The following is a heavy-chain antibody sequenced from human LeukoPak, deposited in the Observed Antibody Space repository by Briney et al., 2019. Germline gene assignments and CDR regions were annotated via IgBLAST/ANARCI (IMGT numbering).Heavy chain of an antibody. D-gene: IGHD3-22*01. Sequence: GGSLRLSCAASGFTFSSYSMNWVRQAPGKGLEWVSHISSDSSTIYYADSVKGRFTISRDNAKNSVYLQMNSLRAEDTAVYYCARDSSGYNWGQGTLVTVSS. CDR3: ARDSSGYN. CDR1: GFTFSSYS. CDR2: ISSDSSTI. V-gene: IGHV3-48*04. J-gene: IGHJ4*02.